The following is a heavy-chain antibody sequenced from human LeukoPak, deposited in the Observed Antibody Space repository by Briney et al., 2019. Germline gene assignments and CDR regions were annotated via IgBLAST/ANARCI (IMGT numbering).Heavy chain of an antibody. Sequence: GGSLRLSCAASGFTLSSYAMNWVRQAPGKGLEWVSAISGNGGSTYYADSVKGRFTISRDNSKNTLYLQMNSLRAEDTAVYYCAKDVDTAMVGPLNYWGQGTLVTVSS. CDR2: ISGNGGST. CDR1: GFTLSSYA. CDR3: AKDVDTAMVGPLNY. V-gene: IGHV3-23*01. J-gene: IGHJ4*02. D-gene: IGHD5-18*01.